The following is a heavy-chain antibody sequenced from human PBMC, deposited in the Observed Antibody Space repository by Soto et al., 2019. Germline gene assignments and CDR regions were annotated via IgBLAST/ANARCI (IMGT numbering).Heavy chain of an antibody. CDR3: ARQWDVTTQIDS. J-gene: IGHJ4*02. V-gene: IGHV5-10-1*01. CDR1: GYSFTSYW. D-gene: IGHD1-1*01. Sequence: PGESLKISCKGSGYSFTSYWISWVRQMPGKGLEWMGRIDPSDSYTNYSPSFQGHVTISADKSISTAYLQWSSLKASDTAMYYCARQWDVTTQIDSWGQGTLVTVSS. CDR2: IDPSDSYT.